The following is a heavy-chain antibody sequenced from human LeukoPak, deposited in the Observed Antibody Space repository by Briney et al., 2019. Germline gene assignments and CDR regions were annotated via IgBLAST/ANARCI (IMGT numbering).Heavy chain of an antibody. Sequence: PSETLSLTCTVSGGSISSSSYYWGWIRQPPGKGLEWIGSIYYSGSTYYNPSLKSRVTISVDTSKNQFSLKLSSVTAADTAVYYCARHPNTRGWLEVYMDVWGKGTTVTVSS. J-gene: IGHJ6*03. CDR3: ARHPNTRGWLEVYMDV. D-gene: IGHD5-24*01. CDR1: GGSISSSSYY. CDR2: IYYSGST. V-gene: IGHV4-39*01.